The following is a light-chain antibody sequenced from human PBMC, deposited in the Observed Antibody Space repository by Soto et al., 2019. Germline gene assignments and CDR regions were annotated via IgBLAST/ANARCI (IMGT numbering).Light chain of an antibody. CDR2: DVS. V-gene: IGLV2-11*01. CDR1: SSDVGGYNY. CDR3: CLYAASSLYV. Sequence: QSVLTQPRSVSGSPGQSVSISCTGTSSDVGGYNYVSWYQQHPGKAPKLMIYDVSKRPSGVPDRFSGSKSGNTASLTISGLQAEDEADYYCCLYAASSLYVFGTGTKLTVL. J-gene: IGLJ1*01.